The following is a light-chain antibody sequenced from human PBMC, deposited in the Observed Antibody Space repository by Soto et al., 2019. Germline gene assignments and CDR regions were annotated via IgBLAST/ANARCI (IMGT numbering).Light chain of an antibody. Sequence: QSALTQPASVSGSPGQSITISCTGTSSDVGDYNYVSWYQQHPGKAPKLMIFDVSNRPSGVSNRFSGSKSGNTASLTISGLQAEDEADYNCSSYTSSSTRVFGTRTKLTV. CDR3: SSYTSSSTRV. J-gene: IGLJ1*01. CDR2: DVS. CDR1: SSDVGDYNY. V-gene: IGLV2-14*01.